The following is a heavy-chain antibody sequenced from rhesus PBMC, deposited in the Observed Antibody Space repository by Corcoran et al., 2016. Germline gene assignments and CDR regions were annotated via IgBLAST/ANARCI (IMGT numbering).Heavy chain of an antibody. CDR2: IDGNSTST. D-gene: IGHD6-13*01. V-gene: IGHV4-73*01. J-gene: IGHJ5-2*02. CDR3: AFRGRIAAGPNSLDV. Sequence: QVKLQQWGEGLVKPSETLSLTCAVYGGSISGYYYWTWIRQPPVKGLEWIGNIDGNSTSTNHHPSQKNRVAISKATSKNQFSLKLTSVTAADTAVYYGAFRGRIAAGPNSLDVWGRGVLVTVSS. CDR1: GGSISGYYY.